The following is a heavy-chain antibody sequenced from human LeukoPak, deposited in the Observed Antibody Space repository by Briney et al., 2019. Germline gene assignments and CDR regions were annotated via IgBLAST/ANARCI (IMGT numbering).Heavy chain of an antibody. J-gene: IGHJ1*01. CDR2: INSDGSST. V-gene: IGHV3-74*01. Sequence: GGSLRLSCAASGFTFRSYWMHWVRQAPGKGLVWVSRINSDGSSTSYADSVKGRFTISRDNAKNTLYLQMNSLRAEDTAVYYCARGPWELYTAAEYFQHWGQGTLVTVSS. D-gene: IGHD1-26*01. CDR3: ARGPWELYTAAEYFQH. CDR1: GFTFRSYW.